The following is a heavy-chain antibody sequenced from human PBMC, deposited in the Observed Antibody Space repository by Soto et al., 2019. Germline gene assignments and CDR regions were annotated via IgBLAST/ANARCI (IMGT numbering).Heavy chain of an antibody. CDR1: GDSISTNSYS. CDR2: FYYSGST. J-gene: IGHJ2*01. D-gene: IGHD6-19*01. V-gene: IGHV4-39*01. CDR3: ARVPGYSSGWYWYFDL. Sequence: SETLSLTCTVSGDSISTNSYSWGWIRQPPGQGLEWIGLFYYSGSTHYNPSLKSRLTVSVDTSKNQFSLKVSSVTAADTAVYYCARVPGYSSGWYWYFDLWGRGTLVTVSS.